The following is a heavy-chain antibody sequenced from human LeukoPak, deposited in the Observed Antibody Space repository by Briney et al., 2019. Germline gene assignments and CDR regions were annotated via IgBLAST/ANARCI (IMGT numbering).Heavy chain of an antibody. Sequence: SETLSLTCTVSGGSISSYYWSWIRQPPGKGLEWIGYIYYSGSTNYNPSLKSRVTISVDTSKNQFSLKLSSVTAADTAVYYCARSGATGLFDPWGQGTLVTVSS. J-gene: IGHJ5*02. CDR2: IYYSGST. D-gene: IGHD1-14*01. CDR3: ARSGATGLFDP. CDR1: GGSISSYY. V-gene: IGHV4-59*01.